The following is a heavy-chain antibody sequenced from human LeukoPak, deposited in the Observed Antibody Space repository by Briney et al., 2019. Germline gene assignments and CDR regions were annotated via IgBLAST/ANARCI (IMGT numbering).Heavy chain of an antibody. CDR2: IYYSGST. CDR1: GGSISSSSYY. CDR3: ARAVPNCSGGSCYPYYYYYYMDV. D-gene: IGHD2-15*01. Sequence: SETLSLTCTVSGGSISSSSYYWGWIRQPPGKGLEWIGSIYYSGSTYYNPSLKSRVTISVDTSKNQFSLKLSSVTAADTAVYYCARAVPNCSGGSCYPYYYYYYMDVWGKGTTVTVSS. J-gene: IGHJ6*03. V-gene: IGHV4-39*07.